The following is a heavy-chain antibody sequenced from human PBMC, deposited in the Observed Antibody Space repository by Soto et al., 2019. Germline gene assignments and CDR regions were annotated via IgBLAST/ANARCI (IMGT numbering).Heavy chain of an antibody. D-gene: IGHD4-17*01. Sequence: TGGSLRLSCAASGFTVSSHYMSWVRQTPGKGLEWVSILYASDSTFYADSVEGRFTISRDNSKNTVYLQLNSLRAEDTAVYYCATTVTRLIAFDVWGQGTMVTVSS. CDR3: ATTVTRLIAFDV. CDR1: GFTVSSHY. CDR2: LYASDST. J-gene: IGHJ3*01. V-gene: IGHV3-53*01.